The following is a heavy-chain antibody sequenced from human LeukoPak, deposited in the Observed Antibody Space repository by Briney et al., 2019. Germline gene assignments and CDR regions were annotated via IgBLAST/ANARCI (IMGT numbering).Heavy chain of an antibody. CDR1: GGSISSYY. Sequence: SETLSLTCTVSGGSISSYYWSWIRQPAGEGLEWIGRMYTSGRTDYNPSLKSRVTMSVDTSKNQFSLKVRSVTAADTAVYYCARAGDFARNQRTYYMDVWGKGTTVTVSS. D-gene: IGHD3-16*01. CDR2: MYTSGRT. CDR3: ARAGDFARNQRTYYMDV. J-gene: IGHJ6*03. V-gene: IGHV4-4*07.